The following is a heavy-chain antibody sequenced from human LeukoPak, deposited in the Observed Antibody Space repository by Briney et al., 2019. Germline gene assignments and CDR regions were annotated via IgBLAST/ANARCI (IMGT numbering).Heavy chain of an antibody. CDR1: GFTFSDYY. J-gene: IGHJ3*02. Sequence: GGSLRLSCAASGFTFSDYYMSWIRHAPGKGLQWVSYISGSGSTIYYADSVKGRFTISRYNAKNSLYLQMNSLRAEDTAVYYCARVGIRDAFDIWGQGTMVTVSS. V-gene: IGHV3-11*04. CDR2: ISGSGSTI. D-gene: IGHD3-10*01. CDR3: ARVGIRDAFDI.